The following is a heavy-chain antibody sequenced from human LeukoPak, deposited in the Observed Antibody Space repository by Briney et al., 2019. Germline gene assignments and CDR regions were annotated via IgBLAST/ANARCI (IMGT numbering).Heavy chain of an antibody. J-gene: IGHJ6*03. V-gene: IGHV4-34*01. CDR2: INHSGST. Sequence: SETLSLTCAVYGGSFSGYYWSWIRQPPGKGLEWIGEINHSGSTNYNPSLKSRVTISVDTSKNQFSLKLSSVTAADTVVYYCARLTPYYYYYMDVWGKGTTVTVSS. CDR3: ARLTPYYYYYMDV. CDR1: GGSFSGYY.